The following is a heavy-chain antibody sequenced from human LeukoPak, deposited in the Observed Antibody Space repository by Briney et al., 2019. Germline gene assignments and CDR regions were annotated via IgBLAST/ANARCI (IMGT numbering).Heavy chain of an antibody. CDR1: GGSISSSTYY. Sequence: SETLSLTCTVSGGSISSSTYYWGWIRQPPGKGLEWIGSIFYSGTTYYNPSLKSRLTISVDTTKNQFSLKLSSVTAADTAVYYCARLVEAVAGLWYFDLWGRGPLVTVSS. CDR2: IFYSGTT. J-gene: IGHJ2*01. CDR3: ARLVEAVAGLWYFDL. V-gene: IGHV4-39*01. D-gene: IGHD6-19*01.